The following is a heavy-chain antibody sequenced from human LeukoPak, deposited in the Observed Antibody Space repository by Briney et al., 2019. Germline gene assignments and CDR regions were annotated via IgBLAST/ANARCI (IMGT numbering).Heavy chain of an antibody. CDR3: AMHHYYDSSGYKYSLYYFDY. CDR2: ISGSGGST. D-gene: IGHD3-22*01. V-gene: IGHV3-23*01. J-gene: IGHJ4*02. CDR1: GFTFSSYG. Sequence: GGSLRLSCVGSGFTFSSYGMSWVRQAPGKGLEWVSVISGSGGSTYYADSVKGRFTISRDNSKNTLYLQMNSLRAEDTAVYYCAMHHYYDSSGYKYSLYYFDYWGQGTLVTVSS.